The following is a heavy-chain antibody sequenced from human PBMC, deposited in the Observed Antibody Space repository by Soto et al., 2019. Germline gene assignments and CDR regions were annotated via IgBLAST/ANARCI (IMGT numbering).Heavy chain of an antibody. CDR2: YDLEKGET. J-gene: IGHJ3*02. Sequence: GASVKVSCKVSGYSLTELSIHWVRQAPGEGLEWMGGYDLEKGETIYAQKFQGRVTMTEDSPADTPYMQLRSLRSEDTAMYYCARQWRWLQLNAFDIWGQGTMVTVSS. CDR1: GYSLTELS. D-gene: IGHD5-12*01. CDR3: ARQWRWLQLNAFDI. V-gene: IGHV1-24*01.